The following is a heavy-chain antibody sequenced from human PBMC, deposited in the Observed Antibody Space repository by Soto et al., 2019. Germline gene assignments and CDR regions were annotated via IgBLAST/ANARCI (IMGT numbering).Heavy chain of an antibody. CDR1: GFSLNDYY. J-gene: IGHJ4*02. CDR2: ISTSGSTI. D-gene: IGHD3-10*01. Sequence: QVQLVESGGGLVKPGGSLRLACTVSGFSLNDYYMSWIRQAPGKGLEWVSYISTSGSTIYYSDSVKGRFTISRDKAKNSLCLPMNSLRAEDTAVYYCASDRLGDITYHVGLWGQGALVTVSS. V-gene: IGHV3-11*01. CDR3: ASDRLGDITYHVGL.